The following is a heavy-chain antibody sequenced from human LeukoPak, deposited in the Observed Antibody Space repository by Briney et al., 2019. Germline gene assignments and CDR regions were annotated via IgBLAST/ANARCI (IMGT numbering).Heavy chain of an antibody. D-gene: IGHD6-13*01. J-gene: IGHJ5*02. CDR1: GFSFSGYG. CDR2: ISSSITTI. V-gene: IGHV3-48*01. Sequence: PGGSLRLSCAASGFSFSGYGMNWVRQAPGKGLGWVSYISSSITTIYYADSVKGRFTISRGNAKNSLYLQMNSLRAEDTAVYYCARMIATTGTKWFDPWGQGTLVTVSS. CDR3: ARMIATTGTKWFDP.